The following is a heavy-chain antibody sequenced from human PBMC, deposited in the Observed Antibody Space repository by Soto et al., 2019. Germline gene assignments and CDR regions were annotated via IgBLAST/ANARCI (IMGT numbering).Heavy chain of an antibody. D-gene: IGHD1-7*01. CDR2: ISAYNGNT. J-gene: IGHJ5*02. CDR1: GYTFSSYG. CDR3: ARDRGYNWNYGWFDP. V-gene: IGHV1-18*01. Sequence: QVQLVQSGAEVKKPGASVKVSCKASGYTFSSYGISWVRQGPGQGLEWMGRISAYNGNTNYAQKLQGRVTMTTDTSTSTAYMELRSLRSDDTAVYYCARDRGYNWNYGWFDPWGQGTLVTVSS.